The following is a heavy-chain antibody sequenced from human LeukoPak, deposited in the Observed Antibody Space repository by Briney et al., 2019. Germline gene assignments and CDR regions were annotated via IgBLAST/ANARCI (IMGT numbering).Heavy chain of an antibody. CDR3: ARDKIEGPTKLDY. V-gene: IGHV3-7*01. J-gene: IGHJ4*02. D-gene: IGHD1-1*01. Sequence: GGSLRLSCAASGFTFSSYWMSWVRQAPGKGLEWVANIKQDESEKYYVDSVKGRFTISRDNANNSLYLQMNSLGAEDTAVYYCARDKIEGPTKLDYWGQGILVTVSS. CDR1: GFTFSSYW. CDR2: IKQDESEK.